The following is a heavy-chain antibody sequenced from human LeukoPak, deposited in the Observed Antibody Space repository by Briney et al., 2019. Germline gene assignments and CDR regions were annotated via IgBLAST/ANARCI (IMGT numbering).Heavy chain of an antibody. Sequence: SETLSLTCTVSGGSISGYYWSWIRQHPGKGLEWIGYIYYSGSTYYNPSLKSRVTISVDTSKNQFSLKLSSVTAADTAVYYCARGATKYNWFDPWGQGTLVTVSS. V-gene: IGHV4-31*03. J-gene: IGHJ5*02. CDR2: IYYSGST. CDR1: GGSISGYY. CDR3: ARGATKYNWFDP.